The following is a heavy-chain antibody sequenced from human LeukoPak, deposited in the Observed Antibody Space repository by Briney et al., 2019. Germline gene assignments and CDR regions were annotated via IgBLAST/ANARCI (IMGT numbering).Heavy chain of an antibody. CDR2: ISGSGGST. CDR1: GITLSNYG. J-gene: IGHJ4*02. D-gene: IGHD3-22*01. CDR3: AEQMLDSSGYYDY. Sequence: PGGSLRLSCAVSGITLSNYGMSWVRQAPGKGLEWVAGISGSGGSTYYADSVKGRFTISRDNSKNTLYLQMNSLRAEDTAVYYCAEQMLDSSGYYDYWGQGTLVTVSS. V-gene: IGHV3-23*01.